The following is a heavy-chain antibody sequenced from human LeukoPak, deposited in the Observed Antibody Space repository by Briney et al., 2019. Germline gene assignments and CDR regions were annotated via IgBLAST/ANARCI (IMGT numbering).Heavy chain of an antibody. D-gene: IGHD3-22*01. CDR2: ISYDGSNK. V-gene: IGHV3-30*03. CDR1: GFTFSSYG. Sequence: PGRSLRLSCAASGFTFSSYGMHWVRQAPGKGLEWVAFISYDGSNKYYADSVKGRFTISRDNSKNTLYLQMNSLRAEDTAVYYCARIVSKIYYYYYYGMDVWGKGTTVTVSS. J-gene: IGHJ6*04. CDR3: ARIVSKIYYYYYYGMDV.